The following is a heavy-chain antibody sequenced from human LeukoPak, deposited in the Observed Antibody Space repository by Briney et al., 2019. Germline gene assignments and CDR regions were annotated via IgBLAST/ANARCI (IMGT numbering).Heavy chain of an antibody. V-gene: IGHV4-39*01. CDR1: GGSISSSSYY. Sequence: ASETLSLTCTVSGGSISSSSYYWGWIRQPPGKGLEWIGSIYYSGSTYYNPALKSRFTISVDTSKNQFSLKLSSVTAADTAVYYCAGPGDYRNYFDYWGQGTLVTVSS. CDR2: IYYSGST. D-gene: IGHD7-27*01. CDR3: AGPGDYRNYFDY. J-gene: IGHJ4*02.